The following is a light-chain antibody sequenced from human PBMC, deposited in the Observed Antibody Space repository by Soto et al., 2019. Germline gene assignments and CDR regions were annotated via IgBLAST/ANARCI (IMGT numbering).Light chain of an antibody. V-gene: IGLV1-40*01. CDR3: QSYDSSRSGYV. CDR1: SSNIGASYY. Sequence: QPVLTQPPSVSGAPGQRVTISCTGSSSNIGASYYVHWYQQLPGTAPKLLMYGNSNRPSGVPDRFSGSKSGTSASLAITGLQAEDEADYYCQSYDSSRSGYVFGTGTKLTVL. CDR2: GNS. J-gene: IGLJ1*01.